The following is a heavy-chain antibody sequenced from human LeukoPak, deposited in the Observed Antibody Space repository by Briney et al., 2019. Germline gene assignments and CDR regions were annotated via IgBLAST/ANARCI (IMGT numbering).Heavy chain of an antibody. CDR3: ARHDCSGGSCYYYGMDV. J-gene: IGHJ6*02. D-gene: IGHD2-15*01. CDR2: ICYSGST. Sequence: SETLSLTCAVSGGSISSSNWWSWIRQPPGKGLEWIGSICYSGSTYYNPSLKSRVTIFVDTSKNQFSLKLSSVTAADTAIYYCARHDCSGGSCYYYGMDVWGQGTTVTVSS. CDR1: GGSISSSNW. V-gene: IGHV4-39*01.